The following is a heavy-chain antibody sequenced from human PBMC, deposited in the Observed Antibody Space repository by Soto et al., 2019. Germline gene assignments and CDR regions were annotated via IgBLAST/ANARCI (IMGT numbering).Heavy chain of an antibody. CDR2: IYYSGST. CDR3: ARDWKSYQGSYTNWFDP. Sequence: KTLSRNCTVSGGPFSSGSYYWSGIRQPPGKGLEWIGYIYYSGSTNYNPSLKSRVTISVDTSKNQFSLKLSSVTAADTAVYYCARDWKSYQGSYTNWFDPWGQGTLVTVSS. CDR1: GGPFSSGSYY. D-gene: IGHD3-10*01. V-gene: IGHV4-61*01. J-gene: IGHJ5*02.